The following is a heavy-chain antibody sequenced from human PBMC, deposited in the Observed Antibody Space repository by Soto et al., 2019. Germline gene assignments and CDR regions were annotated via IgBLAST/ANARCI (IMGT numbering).Heavy chain of an antibody. CDR3: AKRYDILTGPLHY. V-gene: IGHV3-15*07. CDR1: GFTFTNAW. CDR2: IRSKTDGGTT. J-gene: IGHJ4*02. Sequence: PGGSLRLSCAASGFTFTNAWMNWVRQAPGKGLEWVGRIRSKTDGGTTEYAAPVKGRFTISRDDSKNTVYLQMNTLETEDTAVYYCAKRYDILTGPLHYWGQGTLVTVSS. D-gene: IGHD3-9*01.